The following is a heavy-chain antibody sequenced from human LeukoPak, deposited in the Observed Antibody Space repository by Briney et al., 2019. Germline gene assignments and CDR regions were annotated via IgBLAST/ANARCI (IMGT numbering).Heavy chain of an antibody. CDR3: AKDWGNWGYGYYFDH. CDR1: GFTFRTYG. V-gene: IGHV3-30*18. Sequence: GRSLRLSCAASGFTFRTYGMHWVRQAPGKGLEWVAVISYDGNDKYYADSVKGRFTISRDNSKNTLYLEINSLRPEDMAIYYCAKDWGNWGYGYYFDHWGQGTLVTVSS. CDR2: ISYDGNDK. J-gene: IGHJ4*02. D-gene: IGHD7-27*01.